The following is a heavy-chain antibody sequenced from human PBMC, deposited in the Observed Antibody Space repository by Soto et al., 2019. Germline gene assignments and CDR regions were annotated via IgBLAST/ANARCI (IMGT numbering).Heavy chain of an antibody. CDR2: IYHSGST. V-gene: IGHV4-4*02. CDR1: GGSISSSNW. J-gene: IGHJ5*02. D-gene: IGHD6-19*01. CDR3: ARDLKQWLVRGDWFDP. Sequence: SETLSLTCAVSGGSISSSNWWSWVRQPPGKGLKWIGEIYHSGSTNYNPSLKSRVTISVDKSKNQFSLKLSSVTAADTAVYYCARDLKQWLVRGDWFDPWGQGTLVTVSS.